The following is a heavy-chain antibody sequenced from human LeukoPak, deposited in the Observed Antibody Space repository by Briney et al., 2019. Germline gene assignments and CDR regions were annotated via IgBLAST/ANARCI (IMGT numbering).Heavy chain of an antibody. J-gene: IGHJ4*02. CDR1: GFGFNDHY. Sequence: GGSLRLSCAGSGFGFNDHYMTWIRQAPGKGLEWISYISSSGSTIYYADSVKGRFTISRDNAKNSVFLQMNSLKAQDTAVYYCARGSDMYYDSSGSFDYWGQGTLVTVSA. CDR3: ARGSDMYYDSSGSFDY. V-gene: IGHV3-11*01. D-gene: IGHD3-22*01. CDR2: ISSSGSTI.